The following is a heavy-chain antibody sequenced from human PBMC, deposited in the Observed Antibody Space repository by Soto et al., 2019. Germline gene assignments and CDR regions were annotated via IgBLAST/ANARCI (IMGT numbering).Heavy chain of an antibody. J-gene: IGHJ5*02. CDR1: GYTFTSYD. CDR3: ARAPRGGYCSSTSCYPNWFDP. CDR2: MNPNSGNT. V-gene: IGHV1-8*01. Sequence: VASVKVSCKASGYTFTSYDINWVRQATGQGLEWMGWMNPNSGNTGYAQKFQGRVTMTRNTSISTAYMELSSLRSEDTAVYYCARAPRGGYCSSTSCYPNWFDPWGQGTLVTVSS. D-gene: IGHD2-2*01.